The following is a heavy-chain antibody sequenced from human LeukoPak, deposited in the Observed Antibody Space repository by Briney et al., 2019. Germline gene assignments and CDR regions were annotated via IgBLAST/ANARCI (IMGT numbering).Heavy chain of an antibody. D-gene: IGHD1-26*01. CDR1: GFTFSSYS. CDR3: ARLRGGWGPNAFDI. V-gene: IGHV3-48*01. J-gene: IGHJ3*02. Sequence: PGGSLRLSCAASGFTFSSYSMNWVRQAPGKGLEWVSYISSSSSTIYYADSVKGRFTISRDNAKNSLYLQMNSLRAEDTAVYYCARLRGGWGPNAFDIWGQGTMVTVSS. CDR2: ISSSSSTI.